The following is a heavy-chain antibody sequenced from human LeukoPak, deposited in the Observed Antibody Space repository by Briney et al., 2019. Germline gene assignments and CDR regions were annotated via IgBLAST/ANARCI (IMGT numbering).Heavy chain of an antibody. CDR3: ARDLTGSDDSNYGSGY. CDR2: MDSDGSSI. V-gene: IGHV3-74*01. Sequence: PGGSLRLSCATSGFAFSSYWMHWVRQAPGKGLVWVSRMDSDGSSINYADSVKGRFTISRDNAKNTLYLPMNSLRVEDTAVYYCARDLTGSDDSNYGSGYWGQGTLVTVSS. CDR1: GFAFSSYW. D-gene: IGHD4-11*01. J-gene: IGHJ4*02.